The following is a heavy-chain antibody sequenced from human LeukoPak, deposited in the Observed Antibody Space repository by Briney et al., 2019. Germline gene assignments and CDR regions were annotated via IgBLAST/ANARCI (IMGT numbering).Heavy chain of an antibody. D-gene: IGHD3-10*01. J-gene: IGHJ3*02. V-gene: IGHV3-21*01. CDR3: ASLAMVREKTNDAFDI. CDR1: GFTFSSYS. Sequence: PGGSLRLSCAASGFTFSSYSMNWVRQAPGKGLEWVSSISSSSSYIYYADSVKGRFTISGDNAKNSLYLQMNSLRAEDTAVYYCASLAMVREKTNDAFDIWGQGTMVTVSS. CDR2: ISSSSSYI.